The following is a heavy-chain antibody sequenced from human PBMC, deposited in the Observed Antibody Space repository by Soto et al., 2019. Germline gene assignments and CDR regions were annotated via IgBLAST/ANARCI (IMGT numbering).Heavy chain of an antibody. V-gene: IGHV3-48*02. D-gene: IGHD3-3*01. J-gene: IGHJ5*02. CDR1: GFTFSRYI. CDR2: ISGSGYTT. Sequence: GGSLRLSCTASGFTFSRYIMNWVRQAPGKGLEWISYISGSGYTTYYADSVKGRFTISRENAKESVFLQMSGLTDDDTAVYYCARGDDFSYFDPWGQGTLVTV. CDR3: ARGDDFSYFDP.